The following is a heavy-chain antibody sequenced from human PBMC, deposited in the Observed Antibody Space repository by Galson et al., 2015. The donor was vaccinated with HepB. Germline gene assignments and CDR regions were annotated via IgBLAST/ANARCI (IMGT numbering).Heavy chain of an antibody. CDR2: ISGSGGST. D-gene: IGHD6-19*01. Sequence: SLRLSCAASGFTFSSYAMSWVRQAPGKGLEWVSAISGSGGSTYYADSVKGRFTISRDNSKNTLYLQMNSLRAEDTAVYYCAKVGITYSSGWDPDYFDYWGQGTLVTVSS. J-gene: IGHJ4*02. CDR1: GFTFSSYA. CDR3: AKVGITYSSGWDPDYFDY. V-gene: IGHV3-23*01.